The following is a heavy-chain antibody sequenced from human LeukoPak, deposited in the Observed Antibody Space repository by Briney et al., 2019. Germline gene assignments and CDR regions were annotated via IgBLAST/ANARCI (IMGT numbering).Heavy chain of an antibody. CDR2: IYPGDSDT. V-gene: IGHV5-51*01. CDR1: GYSFSNFW. CDR3: ARRTNYNDNNWFHL. Sequence: GESLKISCKGSGYSFSNFWIGWVRQMPGKGLEWMGIIYPGDSDTRYSPSFQGQVTISVDKSINTAYLHWSSPKASDTAMYYCARRTNYNDNNWFHLWGQGTLVTVSS. J-gene: IGHJ5*02. D-gene: IGHD3-22*01.